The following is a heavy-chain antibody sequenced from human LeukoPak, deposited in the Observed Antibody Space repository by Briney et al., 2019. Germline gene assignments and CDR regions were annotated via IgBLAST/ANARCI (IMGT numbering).Heavy chain of an antibody. J-gene: IGHJ6*03. Sequence: SVKVSCKASGGTFSSYAISWVRQAPGQGLEWMEGIIPIFGTANYAQKFQGRVTITTDESTSTAYMELSSLRSEDTAVYYCARLYCSGGSCYSGYYYYMDVWGKGTTVTVSS. CDR1: GGTFSSYA. CDR3: ARLYCSGGSCYSGYYYYMDV. D-gene: IGHD2-15*01. CDR2: IIPIFGTA. V-gene: IGHV1-69*05.